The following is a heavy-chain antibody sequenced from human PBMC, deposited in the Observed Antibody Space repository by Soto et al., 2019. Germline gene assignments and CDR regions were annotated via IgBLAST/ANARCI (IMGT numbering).Heavy chain of an antibody. J-gene: IGHJ4*02. V-gene: IGHV3-23*01. D-gene: IGHD6-25*01. Sequence: PSGSLSLSCAASGFTLSSHVMSWIRLAPGKGLEGVKCISTGGGNTAYTNSVNRRFNISRDNSNNTLHLQMKSLRAEDTAVCYCSRSREIIASANSFDYWGQGTLVTVSS. CDR1: GFTLSSHV. CDR2: ISTGGGNT. CDR3: SRSREIIASANSFDY.